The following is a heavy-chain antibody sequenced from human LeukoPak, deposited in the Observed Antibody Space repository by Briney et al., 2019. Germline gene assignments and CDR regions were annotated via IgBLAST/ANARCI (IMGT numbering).Heavy chain of an antibody. CDR3: ARDGLLRYFDWLSPRCFDI. V-gene: IGHV7-4-1*02. Sequence: GASVKVSCKASGYTFTSYAMNWVRQAPGQGLEWMGWINTNTGNPTYVRGFTGRFVFSLDTSVSTAYLQISSLKAEDTAVYYCARDGLLRYFDWLSPRCFDIWGQGTMVTVSS. CDR1: GYTFTSYA. CDR2: INTNTGNP. D-gene: IGHD3-9*01. J-gene: IGHJ3*02.